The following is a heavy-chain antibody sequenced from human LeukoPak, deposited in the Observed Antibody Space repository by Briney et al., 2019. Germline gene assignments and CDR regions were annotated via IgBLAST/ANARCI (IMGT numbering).Heavy chain of an antibody. CDR2: ISGSGGST. D-gene: IGHD6-13*01. CDR1: GFTFSSYA. CDR3: ARRNIAAAALDY. J-gene: IGHJ4*02. V-gene: IGHV3-23*01. Sequence: PGGSLRLSCAASGFTFSSYAMRWVRQAPGKGLEWVSAISGSGGSTYYADSVKGRFTISRDNSKNPLYLQMNSLRAEDTAVYYCARRNIAAAALDYWGQGTLVTVSS.